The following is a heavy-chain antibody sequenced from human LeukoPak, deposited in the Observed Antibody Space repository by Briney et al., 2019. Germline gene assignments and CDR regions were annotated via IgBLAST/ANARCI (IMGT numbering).Heavy chain of an antibody. V-gene: IGHV4-39*07. J-gene: IGHJ3*02. CDR2: INHSGST. CDR1: GGSISSSSYY. Sequence: SETLSLTCTVSGGSISSSSYYWGWIRQPPGKGLEWIGEINHSGSTNYNPSLKSRVTISVDTSKNQFSLKLSSVTAADTAVYYCARDGYDSSGYYADDAFDIWGQGTMVTVSS. CDR3: ARDGYDSSGYYADDAFDI. D-gene: IGHD3-22*01.